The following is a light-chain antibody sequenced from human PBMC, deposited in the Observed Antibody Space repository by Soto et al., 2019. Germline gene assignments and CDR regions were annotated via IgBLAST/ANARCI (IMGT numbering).Light chain of an antibody. CDR1: HSVSSSY. CDR3: QQYGSSPPT. V-gene: IGKV3-20*01. J-gene: IGKJ1*01. Sequence: EIVLTQSPGTLSFSPGERATLSCRASHSVSSSYLAWYQQKPGQAPRLLIYGASSRATGIPDRFSGSGSGTDFTLTISRLEPEDFAVYYCQQYGSSPPTFGQGTKVDIK. CDR2: GAS.